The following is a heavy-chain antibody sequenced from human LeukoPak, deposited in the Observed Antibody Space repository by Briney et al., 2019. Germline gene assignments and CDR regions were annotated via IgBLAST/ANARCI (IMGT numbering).Heavy chain of an antibody. D-gene: IGHD3-10*01. Sequence: GGSLRLSCAASGFTFSSYGMHWVRQAPGKGLEWVAVIWYDGSNKYYADSVKGRFTISRDNSKNTLYLQMNSLRAEDTAVYYCARDREVRGVIIDYWGQGTLVTVSS. CDR1: GFTFSSYG. V-gene: IGHV3-33*01. CDR2: IWYDGSNK. J-gene: IGHJ4*02. CDR3: ARDREVRGVIIDY.